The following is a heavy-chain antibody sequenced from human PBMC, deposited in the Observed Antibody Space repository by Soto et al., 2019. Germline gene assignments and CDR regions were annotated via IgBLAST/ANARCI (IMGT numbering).Heavy chain of an antibody. CDR3: AKDAVYGDGLWLAAN. V-gene: IGHV3-23*01. CDR2: MTGSGGDI. D-gene: IGHD2-21*02. Sequence: GGSLRLSCAASGFTFSIYAMMWVRQPPGKGQEWVAGMTGSGGDIRYADSVKGRFTISKDNSKNTLYLQMNSLRAEDTAMYYCAKDAVYGDGLWLAANWGQGTLVTVSS. CDR1: GFTFSIYA. J-gene: IGHJ4*02.